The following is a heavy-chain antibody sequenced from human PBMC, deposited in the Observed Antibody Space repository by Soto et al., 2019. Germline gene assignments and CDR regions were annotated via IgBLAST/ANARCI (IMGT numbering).Heavy chain of an antibody. J-gene: IGHJ4*02. CDR3: AIDIKTGIRVDQPDY. CDR2: FHPNSGIT. D-gene: IGHD2-2*01. CDR1: GYTFTDYF. V-gene: IGHV1-2*02. Sequence: QVQLVQSGAEVKKPGASVKVSCKASGYTFTDYFMHWVRQAPGQGLEWVGSFHPNSGITNFSPEFQGRITMTRDTSPNTAYLELDGLTSDDTGMYFCAIDIKTGIRVDQPDYWGQGTLLTVSS.